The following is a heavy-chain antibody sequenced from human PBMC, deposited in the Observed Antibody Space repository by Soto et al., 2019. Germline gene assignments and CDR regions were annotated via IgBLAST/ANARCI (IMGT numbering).Heavy chain of an antibody. J-gene: IGHJ5*02. D-gene: IGHD1-26*01. CDR3: ARMFGDRYYSGSFDA. V-gene: IGHV2-26*01. Sequence: SGPTLVNPTETLTLTCTVSGFSLSNSRMGVSWIRQPPGKALEWLAHIFSNDEKSYSTSLKSRLTISKDTSKSQVVLTMTNLDPVDTATYYCARMFGDRYYSGSFDAWGQGTSDTVSS. CDR2: IFSNDEK. CDR1: GFSLSNSRMG.